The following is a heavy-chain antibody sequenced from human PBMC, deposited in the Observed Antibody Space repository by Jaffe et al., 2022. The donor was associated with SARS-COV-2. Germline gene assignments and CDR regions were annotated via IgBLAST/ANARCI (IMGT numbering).Heavy chain of an antibody. CDR1: GFIFNSYA. Sequence: EVDLVESGGGLVQPGGSLRLSCAASGFIFNSYAMGWVRQAPGKGLEWVSSISGSSSNTYYAGSVKGRFTISRDNSRNTVYLQLNSLRAEDTAVYYCAKDLGAGRTYDYWGQGTLVTVSS. V-gene: IGHV3-23*04. CDR3: AKDLGAGRTYDY. CDR2: ISGSSSNT. J-gene: IGHJ4*02. D-gene: IGHD3-10*01.